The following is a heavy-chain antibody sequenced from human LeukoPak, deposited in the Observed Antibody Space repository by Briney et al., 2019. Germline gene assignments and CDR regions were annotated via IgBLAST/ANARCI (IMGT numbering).Heavy chain of an antibody. CDR3: ARDDPHYYGSGADP. CDR1: GGSFSGYY. Sequence: SETLSLTCAVYGGSFSGYYWSCIRQPPGKGLEWIGEINHSGSTNYNPSLKSRVTISVDTSKNQFSLKLSSVTAADTAVYYCARDDPHYYGSGADPWGQGTLVTVSS. J-gene: IGHJ5*02. CDR2: INHSGST. D-gene: IGHD3-10*01. V-gene: IGHV4-34*01.